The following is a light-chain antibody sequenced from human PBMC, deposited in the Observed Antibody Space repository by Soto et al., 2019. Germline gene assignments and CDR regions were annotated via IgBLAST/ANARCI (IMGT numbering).Light chain of an antibody. V-gene: IGLV4-69*01. CDR2: LNSDGSH. J-gene: IGLJ2*01. CDR1: SGHSSYA. Sequence: VVTQSPSASASLGASVKLTCTLSSGHSSYAIAWHQQQPEKGPRYLMKLNSDGSHSKGDGIPDRFSGSSSGAERYLTISSLQSEDEADYYCQTWGTGIRVVFGGGTKLTVL. CDR3: QTWGTGIRVV.